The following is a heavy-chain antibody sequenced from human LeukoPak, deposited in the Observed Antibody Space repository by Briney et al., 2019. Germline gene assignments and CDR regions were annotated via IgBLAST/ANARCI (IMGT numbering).Heavy chain of an antibody. V-gene: IGHV3-48*01. CDR3: ARDLSGLDY. Sequence: GGSLRLSCAASGFTLSSYSMNWVRQAPGKGREWVSYISSSSSTRHYADSVKGRFTISRDNAKNSLYLQMNSLRAEDTAVYYCARDLSGLDYWGQGTLVTVSS. J-gene: IGHJ4*02. CDR2: ISSSSSTR. D-gene: IGHD1-14*01. CDR1: GFTLSSYS.